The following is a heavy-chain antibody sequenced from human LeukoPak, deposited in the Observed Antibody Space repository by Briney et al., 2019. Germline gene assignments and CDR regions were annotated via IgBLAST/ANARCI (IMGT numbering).Heavy chain of an antibody. CDR2: ISAYNGNT. J-gene: IGHJ6*03. CDR3: ARVEYSSSWYDYYYYYMDV. V-gene: IGHV1-18*01. Sequence: ASVTVSRKASGYTFTSYGNSWVRQAPGQGLEWMGWISAYNGNTNYAQKLQGRVTMTTDTSTSTAYMELRSLRSDDTAVYYCARVEYSSSWYDYYYYYMDVWDKGTTVTVSS. D-gene: IGHD6-13*01. CDR1: GYTFTSYG.